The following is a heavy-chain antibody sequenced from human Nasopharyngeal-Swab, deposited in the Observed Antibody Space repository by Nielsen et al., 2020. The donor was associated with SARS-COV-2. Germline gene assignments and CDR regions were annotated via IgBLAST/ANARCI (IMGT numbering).Heavy chain of an antibody. CDR1: GFAFDDHA. Sequence: SLKLSCAASGFAFDDHAMHWVRLAPGKGIEWVSGIRWNSDSIGYADSVKGRFTISRDNAKNSLYLQMNSLRAEDTALYYCAKGRFYYYYYGMDVWGQGTTVTVSS. CDR3: AKGRFYYYYYGMDV. J-gene: IGHJ6*02. V-gene: IGHV3-9*01. CDR2: IRWNSDSI. D-gene: IGHD5-24*01.